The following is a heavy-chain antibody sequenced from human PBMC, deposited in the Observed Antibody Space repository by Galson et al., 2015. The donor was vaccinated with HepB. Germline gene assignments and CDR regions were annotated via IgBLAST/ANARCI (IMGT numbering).Heavy chain of an antibody. CDR1: GFTFDDYA. CDR3: AKDRSVRYYDFWGGYFSYYYYMDV. D-gene: IGHD3-3*01. J-gene: IGHJ6*03. V-gene: IGHV3-9*01. Sequence: SLRLSCAASGFTFDDYAMHWVRQAPGKGLEWVSGISWNSGSIGYADSVKGRFTISRDNAKNSLYLQMNSLRAEDTALYYCAKDRSVRYYDFWGGYFSYYYYMDVWGKGTTVTVSS. CDR2: ISWNSGSI.